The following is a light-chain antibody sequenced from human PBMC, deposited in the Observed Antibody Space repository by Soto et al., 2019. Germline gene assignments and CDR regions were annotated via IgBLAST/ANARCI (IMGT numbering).Light chain of an antibody. CDR3: QQRTDRPPWT. CDR2: DAS. CDR1: QSIGLA. V-gene: IGKV3-11*01. Sequence: EIVLTQSPATLSLSPGERATLSCRASQSIGLAIAWYQHKPGQAPRLLIFDASQRATGIPARFRGSGSGTDFTRSISGQEPEDFAVYYCQQRTDRPPWTFGQGTKVESK. J-gene: IGKJ1*01.